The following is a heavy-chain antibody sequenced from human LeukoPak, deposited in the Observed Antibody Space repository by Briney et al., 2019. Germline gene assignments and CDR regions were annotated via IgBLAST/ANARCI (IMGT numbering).Heavy chain of an antibody. CDR2: IYHSGST. J-gene: IGHJ4*02. Sequence: SETLSLTCAVSGYSISSGYYWGWIRQPPGKGLEWIGSIYHSGSTYYNPSLKSRVTISVDTSKNQFSLKLSSVTAADTAVYYCARRYQLLGFDYWGQGTLVTVSS. CDR3: ARRYQLLGFDY. D-gene: IGHD2-2*01. V-gene: IGHV4-38-2*01. CDR1: GYSISSGYY.